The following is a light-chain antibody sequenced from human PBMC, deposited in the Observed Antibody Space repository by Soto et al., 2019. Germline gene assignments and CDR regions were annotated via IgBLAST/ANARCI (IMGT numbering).Light chain of an antibody. V-gene: IGKV1-39*01. CDR2: AAS. CDR3: QQSFSSPFT. J-gene: IGKJ3*01. CDR1: QSINTY. Sequence: DMQMTQSPSSLSASVGDSVTISCRSSQSINTYLNWYRQKPGKAPTLLIYAASSLHSGVPSRFSGSGSGTDFTLTISSLQPEEFATYYCQQSFSSPFTFGPGTKVDIK.